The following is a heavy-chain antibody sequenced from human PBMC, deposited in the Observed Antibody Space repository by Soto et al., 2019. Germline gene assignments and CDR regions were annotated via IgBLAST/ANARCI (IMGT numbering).Heavy chain of an antibody. CDR2: VSIGGST. CDR1: GFTFSSYA. V-gene: IGHV3-23*01. D-gene: IGHD2-15*01. CDR3: AKRRGAGGHFDY. J-gene: IGHJ4*02. Sequence: ESGGGLVQPEGSLRLSCAASGFTFSSYAMGWVRQGPGKGLEWVAVVSIGGSTHYADSVRGRFTISRDNSKNTLSLQMNSLTAEDTAVYFCAKRRGAGGHFDYWGQEALVTVSS.